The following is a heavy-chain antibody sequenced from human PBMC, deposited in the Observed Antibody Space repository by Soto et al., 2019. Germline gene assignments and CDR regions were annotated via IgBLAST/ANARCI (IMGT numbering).Heavy chain of an antibody. D-gene: IGHD3-10*01. CDR2: VNPNNGHT. V-gene: IGHV1-8*01. J-gene: IGHJ4*02. CDR3: VRLFYYGSGSWVE. Sequence: QVQLVQSGAEVKKPGASVKVSCKASGYTFTSYDINWVRQATGQGLEWMGWVNPNNGHTGYAQKFPGRVRMTRNTSISTAYMELDSLRSEDTAVYYCVRLFYYGSGSWVEWGQGSLVTVSS. CDR1: GYTFTSYD.